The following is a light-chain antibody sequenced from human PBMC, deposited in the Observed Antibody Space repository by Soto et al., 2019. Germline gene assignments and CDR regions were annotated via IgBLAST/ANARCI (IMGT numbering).Light chain of an antibody. V-gene: IGKV3-20*01. Sequence: EIVLTQSPGTLSLSPGERATLSGTASQIIRSSPLPCYHRKPGQAPRLLFCGASTRAPGIPDRFTGGGSGTDFTLTISTLEPEDFAVYFCQQYGSDRGTFGQGTRVEIK. CDR1: QIIRSSP. J-gene: IGKJ1*01. CDR3: QQYGSDRGT. CDR2: GAS.